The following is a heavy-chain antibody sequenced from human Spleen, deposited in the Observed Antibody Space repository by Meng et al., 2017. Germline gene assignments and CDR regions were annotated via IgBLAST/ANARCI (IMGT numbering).Heavy chain of an antibody. V-gene: IGHV4-4*07. J-gene: IGHJ4*02. CDR2: VYPSGST. CDR3: ARGPTTMAHDFDY. D-gene: IGHD4-11*01. Sequence: GSLRLSCGVSGAPISDFWWSWIRQPAGKGLEWIGRVYPSGSTSYNPSLNSRVTISLDTSKSQVSLKLSSVTAADSAVYYCARGPTTMAHDFDYWGQGTLVTVSS. CDR1: GAPISDFW.